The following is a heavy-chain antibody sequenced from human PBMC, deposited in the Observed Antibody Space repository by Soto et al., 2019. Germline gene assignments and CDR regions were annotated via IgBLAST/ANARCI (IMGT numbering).Heavy chain of an antibody. CDR3: AGLYPYESSGYHLNY. CDR2: IYYSGNP. J-gene: IGHJ4*02. D-gene: IGHD3-22*01. CDR1: GGSISSYF. Sequence: PSETLSLTCTVSGGSISSYFWCWIRQPPGKGLEWVGKIYYSGNPYYNPSLKSRVTISVDTSKNQFSLKLRSVTAADTAVFYCAGLYPYESSGYHLNYWGQGTLVTVSS. V-gene: IGHV4-59*04.